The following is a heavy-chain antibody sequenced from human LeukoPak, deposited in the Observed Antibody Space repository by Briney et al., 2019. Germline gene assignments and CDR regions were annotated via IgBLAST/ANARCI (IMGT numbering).Heavy chain of an antibody. V-gene: IGHV1-69*01. J-gene: IGHJ5*02. D-gene: IGHD3-10*01. CDR1: GGTFSSYA. CDR2: IIPIFGTA. Sequence: TVKVSCKASGGTFSSYAISWVRQAPGQGLEWMGGIIPIFGTANYAQKFQGRVTITADESTSTAYMELSSLRSEDTAVYYCARVFTMVRGAFDPWGQGTLVTVSS. CDR3: ARVFTMVRGAFDP.